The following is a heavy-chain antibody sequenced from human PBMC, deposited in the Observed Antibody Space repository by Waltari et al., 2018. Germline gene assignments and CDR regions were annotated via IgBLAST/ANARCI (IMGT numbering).Heavy chain of an antibody. CDR2: IYHSVST. D-gene: IGHD2-21*02. J-gene: IGHJ4*02. CDR1: GGSISSGGYS. V-gene: IGHV4-30-2*01. Sequence: QLQLQESGSGLVKPSQTLSLTCAVSGGSISSGGYSWSWTRQPPGKGLEWIGYIYHSVSTYYNPSLNSRVTISVDRSKNQFSLKRSSVTAADTAVYYCARAPVVTGSFDYWGQGTLVTVSS. CDR3: ARAPVVTGSFDY.